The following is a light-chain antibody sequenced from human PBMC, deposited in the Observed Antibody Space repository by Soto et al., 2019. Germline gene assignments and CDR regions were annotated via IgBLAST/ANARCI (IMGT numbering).Light chain of an antibody. Sequence: DLQLTQSPSFLSASVGDRVTITCRASQDITNSLAWYHQKPGKTPKFLISTASTLQSGVPSRFSGTGSGTEFTLTISGLRPEDFATYYCQQFNSYPITFGQGTRLEI. CDR2: TAS. CDR3: QQFNSYPIT. V-gene: IGKV1-9*01. J-gene: IGKJ5*01. CDR1: QDITNS.